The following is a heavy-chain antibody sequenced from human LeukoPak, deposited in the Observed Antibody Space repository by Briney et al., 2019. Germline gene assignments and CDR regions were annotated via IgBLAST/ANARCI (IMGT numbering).Heavy chain of an antibody. Sequence: GGSLRLSCAASGFTFSSYGMHWVRQAPGKGLEWVAVIWYDGSNKYYADSVKGRFTISRDKSKITLYLQMNSLRAEDTAVYYCASTSGWYEPIDYWGQGTLVTVSS. V-gene: IGHV3-33*08. CDR1: GFTFSSYG. CDR2: IWYDGSNK. J-gene: IGHJ4*02. CDR3: ASTSGWYEPIDY. D-gene: IGHD6-19*01.